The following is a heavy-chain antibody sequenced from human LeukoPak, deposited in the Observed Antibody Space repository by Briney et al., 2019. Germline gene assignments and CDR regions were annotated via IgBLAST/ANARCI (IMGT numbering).Heavy chain of an antibody. CDR3: ARGVDGGSNWFDP. CDR1: GYTFTSYY. V-gene: IGHV1-8*02. D-gene: IGHD2-15*01. Sequence: ASVKVSCKASGYTFTSYYMHWVRQAPGQGLEWMGWMNPNSGNTGYAQKFQGRVTMTRNTSISTAYMELSSLRSEDTAVYYCARGVDGGSNWFDPWGQGTLVTVSS. CDR2: MNPNSGNT. J-gene: IGHJ5*02.